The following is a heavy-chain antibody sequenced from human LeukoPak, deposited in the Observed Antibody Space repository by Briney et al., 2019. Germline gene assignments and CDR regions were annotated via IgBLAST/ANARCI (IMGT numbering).Heavy chain of an antibody. V-gene: IGHV3-23*01. CDR3: AKDLDGF. CDR2: ISGSSRHI. J-gene: IGHJ4*02. CDR1: GFTFSTYA. D-gene: IGHD6-25*01. Sequence: GGSLRLSCAVSGFTFSTYAMSWVRQAPGKGLEWVSIISGSSRHIYYADSVKGRFTISRDNSKNTLYLTMTSLRAEDTAVYYCAKDLDGFWGQGTLVTVSS.